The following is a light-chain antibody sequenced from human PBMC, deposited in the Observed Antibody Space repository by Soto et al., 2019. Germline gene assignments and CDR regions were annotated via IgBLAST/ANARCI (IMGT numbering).Light chain of an antibody. Sequence: QSVLTQPPSVSGSPGQSVTISCTGTSSDVGSYNRVSWYQQPPGTAPKLMIYEVSNRPSGVPDRFSRSKSGNTASLTISGLQAEDEADYYCSSYTSSSLVFGGGTKVTVL. J-gene: IGLJ2*01. CDR1: SSDVGSYNR. V-gene: IGLV2-18*02. CDR2: EVS. CDR3: SSYTSSSLV.